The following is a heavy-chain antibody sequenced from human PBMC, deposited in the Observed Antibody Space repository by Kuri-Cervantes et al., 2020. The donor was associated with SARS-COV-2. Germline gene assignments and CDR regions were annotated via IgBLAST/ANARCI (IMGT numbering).Heavy chain of an antibody. J-gene: IGHJ4*02. CDR1: GGSFSGYY. CDR2: INHSGST. CDR3: ASIGYCSSTSCFVGRGDY. D-gene: IGHD2-2*01. V-gene: IGHV4-34*01. Sequence: GSLRLSCAVYGGSFSGYYWNWIRQPPGKGLEWSGEINHSGSTNYNPSPKSRVTISVDTSKNQFSLKLSSVTAADTAVYYCASIGYCSSTSCFVGRGDYWGQGTLVTVSS.